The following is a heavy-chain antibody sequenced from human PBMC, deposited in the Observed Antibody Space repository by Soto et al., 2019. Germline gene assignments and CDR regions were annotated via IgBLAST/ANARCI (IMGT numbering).Heavy chain of an antibody. D-gene: IGHD3-3*01. V-gene: IGHV1-69*06. CDR2: IIPIFGTA. CDR3: ARGRITIFGVVIIFDYYYGMDV. Sequence: GASVKRSCKASGGTFSSYAISWVRQAPGQGLEWMGGIIPIFGTANYAQKFQGRVTITADKSTSTAYMELSSLRSEDTAVYYCARGRITIFGVVIIFDYYYGMDVWGQGTTVTVSS. J-gene: IGHJ6*02. CDR1: GGTFSSYA.